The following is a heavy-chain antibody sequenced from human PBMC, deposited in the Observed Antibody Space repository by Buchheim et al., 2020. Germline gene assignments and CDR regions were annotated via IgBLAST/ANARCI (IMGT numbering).Heavy chain of an antibody. D-gene: IGHD2-8*01. CDR2: ISSSGSTI. V-gene: IGHV3-48*03. CDR1: GFTFSSYE. CDR3: ARDGTGYCTNGVCSHTFDY. Sequence: EVQLVESGGGLVQPGGSLRLSCAASGFTFSSYEMNWVRQAPGKGLEWVSYISSSGSTIYYADSVKGRFTISRDNAKNSLYLQMNSLRAEDTAVYYCARDGTGYCTNGVCSHTFDYWGQGTL. J-gene: IGHJ4*02.